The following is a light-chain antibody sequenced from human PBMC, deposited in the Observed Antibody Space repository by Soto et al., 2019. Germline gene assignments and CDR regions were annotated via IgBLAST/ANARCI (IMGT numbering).Light chain of an antibody. CDR1: QSVSSSY. Sequence: EIGLTQSPGTLSLSPGERATLSCRASQSVSSSYLAWYQQKPGQAPRLLIYGASSRATGIPDRFSGSGSGTDFTLTISRLEPEDFAVYYCQQYGSSPITFGGGSMVDIK. CDR3: QQYGSSPIT. J-gene: IGKJ4*01. CDR2: GAS. V-gene: IGKV3-20*01.